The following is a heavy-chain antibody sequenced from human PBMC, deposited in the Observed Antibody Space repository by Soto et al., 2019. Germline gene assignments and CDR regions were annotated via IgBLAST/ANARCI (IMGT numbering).Heavy chain of an antibody. V-gene: IGHV3-30-3*01. CDR2: TSYDGSNK. D-gene: IGHD6-19*01. CDR1: GFTFSSYA. CDR3: ARDQRDSSGRGYFDY. Sequence: GGSLRLSCAASGFTFSSYAMHWVRQAPGKGLEWVAVTSYDGSNKYYADSVKGRFTISRDNSKNTLYLQMNSLRAEDTAVYYCARDQRDSSGRGYFDYWGQGTLVTVSS. J-gene: IGHJ4*02.